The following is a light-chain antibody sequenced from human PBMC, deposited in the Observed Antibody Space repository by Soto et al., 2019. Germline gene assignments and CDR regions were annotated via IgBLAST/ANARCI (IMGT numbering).Light chain of an antibody. J-gene: IGLJ3*02. CDR2: EVS. CDR1: SSDVGGYNY. Sequence: SALTQPASVSGSLGQSITISCTGTSSDVGGYNYVSWYQHHPGKAPKLLIYEVSNRPSGVSNRFSGSKSGNTASLTISGLQAEDEADYYCTSYTSDTTPVFGGGTKLTVL. CDR3: TSYTSDTTPV. V-gene: IGLV2-14*01.